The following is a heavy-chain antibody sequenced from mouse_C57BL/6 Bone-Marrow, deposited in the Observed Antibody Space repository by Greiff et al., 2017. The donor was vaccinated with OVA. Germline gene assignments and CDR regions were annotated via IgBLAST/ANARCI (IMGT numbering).Heavy chain of an antibody. Sequence: VKVVESGAELVRPGASVTLSCKASGYTFTDYEMHWVKQTPVHGLEWIGAIDPETGGTAYNQKFKGKAILTADKSSSTAYMELRSLTSEDSAVYYCTRGANWDVAYWGQGTLVTVSA. CDR3: TRGANWDVAY. D-gene: IGHD4-1*01. CDR2: IDPETGGT. J-gene: IGHJ3*01. CDR1: GYTFTDYE. V-gene: IGHV1-15*01.